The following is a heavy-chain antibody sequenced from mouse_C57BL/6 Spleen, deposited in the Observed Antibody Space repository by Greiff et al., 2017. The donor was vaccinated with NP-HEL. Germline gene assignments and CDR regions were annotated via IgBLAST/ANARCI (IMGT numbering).Heavy chain of an antibody. D-gene: IGHD2-5*01. Sequence: VQLQQPGAELVKPGASVKLSCKASGYTFTSYWMHWVKQRPGQGLEWIGMIHPNSGSTNYNEKFKSKATLTVDKSSSTAYMQLSSLTSEDSAVYYCARPRYSNNYYAMDYWGQGTSVTVSS. CDR2: IHPNSGST. CDR3: ARPRYSNNYYAMDY. J-gene: IGHJ4*01. V-gene: IGHV1-64*01. CDR1: GYTFTSYW.